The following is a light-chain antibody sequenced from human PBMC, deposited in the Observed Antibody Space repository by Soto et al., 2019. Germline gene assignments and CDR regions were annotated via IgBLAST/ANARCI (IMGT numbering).Light chain of an antibody. CDR1: QSVRSNY. J-gene: IGKJ1*01. CDR2: GAS. Sequence: ETVLTQSPGTLSLSPGERATLFCRASQSVRSNYLAWYQQKPGQAPRLLIYGASSRATGIPDRFSGSGSGTDFSLTISRLEPEDFAVYYCQQHGSSPPSWTFGQGTKVEIK. CDR3: QQHGSSPPSWT. V-gene: IGKV3-20*01.